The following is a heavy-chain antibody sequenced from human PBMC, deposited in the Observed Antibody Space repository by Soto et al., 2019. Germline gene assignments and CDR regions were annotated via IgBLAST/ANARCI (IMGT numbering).Heavy chain of an antibody. Sequence: ASVKVSCKASGYTFTSYGISWVRQAPGQGPEWMGWISAYNGNTNYAQKLQGRVTMTTDTSTSTAYMELRSLRSDDTAVYYCARLSLYCSGGSCYPILHDYWGQGTLVTVSS. CDR2: ISAYNGNT. V-gene: IGHV1-18*01. CDR3: ARLSLYCSGGSCYPILHDY. CDR1: GYTFTSYG. D-gene: IGHD2-15*01. J-gene: IGHJ4*02.